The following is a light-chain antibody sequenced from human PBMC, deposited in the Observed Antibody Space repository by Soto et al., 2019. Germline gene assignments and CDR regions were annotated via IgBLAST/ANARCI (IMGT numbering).Light chain of an antibody. CDR2: TNN. V-gene: IGLV1-44*01. CDR3: SAWDDSLNGRV. Sequence: QSVLPPPPSASGTPGQRVTISCSGSRSNIGSSNVNWYQQLPGTAPKLLIYTNNQRPSRVTDRFSRSKSGTSASLAISGLQSEDEADYYGSAWDDSLNGRVFGTGTKVTVL. CDR1: RSNIGSSN. J-gene: IGLJ1*01.